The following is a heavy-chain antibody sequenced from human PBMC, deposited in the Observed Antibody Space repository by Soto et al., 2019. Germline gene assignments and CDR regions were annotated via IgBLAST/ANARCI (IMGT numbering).Heavy chain of an antibody. V-gene: IGHV3-23*01. D-gene: IGHD2-8*01. J-gene: IGHJ4*02. Sequence: GGSLRLSCAASGFTFSSYAMSWVRQAPGKGLEWVSAISGSGGSTYYADSVKGRFTISRDNSKNTLYLQMNSLRAEDTAVYYCAKDSSRYCTNGVCYTVRKANWGQGTLVTVSS. CDR2: ISGSGGST. CDR1: GFTFSSYA. CDR3: AKDSSRYCTNGVCYTVRKAN.